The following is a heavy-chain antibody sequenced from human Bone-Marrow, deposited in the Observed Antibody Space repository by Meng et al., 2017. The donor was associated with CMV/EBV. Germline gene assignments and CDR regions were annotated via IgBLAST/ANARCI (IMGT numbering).Heavy chain of an antibody. CDR1: GGSFSGYY. J-gene: IGHJ6*02. Sequence: SETLSLTCAVYGGSFSGYYWSWIRQPPGKGLEWIGEINHSGSTNYNPSLKSRVTISVDTSKNQFSLKLRSVTAADTAVYYCARDEDRNPKDIVLMVYDIRGLMDVWGQGTTVTVSS. CDR3: ARDEDRNPKDIVLMVYDIRGLMDV. CDR2: INHSGST. D-gene: IGHD2-8*01. V-gene: IGHV4-34*01.